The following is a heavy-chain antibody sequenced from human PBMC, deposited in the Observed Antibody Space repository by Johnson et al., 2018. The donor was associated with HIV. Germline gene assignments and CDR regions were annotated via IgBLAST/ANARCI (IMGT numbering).Heavy chain of an antibody. CDR1: GFTLSRYA. CDR3: ARDQGDYSNHGAAFDN. D-gene: IGHD4-11*01. CDR2: ISDDGSSK. Sequence: QVQLVESGGGVVQPGRSLRISCAASGFTLSRYAVHWVRQAPGKGLDWVAVISDDGSSKYYADFVKGRFTISRDNSKNTVYLQMNRLRAEDTAVYYCARDQGDYSNHGAAFDNWGQGTMVTVSS. V-gene: IGHV3-30*04. J-gene: IGHJ3*02.